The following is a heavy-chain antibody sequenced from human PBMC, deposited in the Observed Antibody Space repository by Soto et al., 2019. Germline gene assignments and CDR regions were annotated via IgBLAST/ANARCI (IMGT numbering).Heavy chain of an antibody. D-gene: IGHD2-15*01. CDR3: AKLGAGGGRPY. Sequence: GSLRLSCAASGLTFSNFGMSWVRQAPGKGLEWVSLISGSGGSTYYADSVKGRFTISRDNSKNTVYLQMSSLRAEDTAVYYCAKLGAGGGRPYWGQGTLVTVSS. J-gene: IGHJ4*02. V-gene: IGHV3-23*01. CDR2: ISGSGGST. CDR1: GLTFSNFG.